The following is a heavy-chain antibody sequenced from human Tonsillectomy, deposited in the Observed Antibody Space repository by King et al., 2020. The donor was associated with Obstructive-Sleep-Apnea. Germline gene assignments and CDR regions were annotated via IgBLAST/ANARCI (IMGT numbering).Heavy chain of an antibody. Sequence: VQLVESGGGLVQPGGSLRLACAASGFTVSRNYMSWVRQAPGKGLEWVSVIYSCGSTYYADSAKGRFTISRDNSKNTLYLQMNVLRDEDTAVYYCARAMETTVSRSPFDYWGQGTLVTVSS. J-gene: IGHJ4*02. CDR1: GFTVSRNY. CDR3: ARAMETTVSRSPFDY. D-gene: IGHD4-17*01. V-gene: IGHV3-66*01. CDR2: IYSCGST.